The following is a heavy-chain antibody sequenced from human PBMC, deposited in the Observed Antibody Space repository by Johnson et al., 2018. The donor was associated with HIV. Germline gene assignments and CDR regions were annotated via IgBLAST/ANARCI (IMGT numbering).Heavy chain of an antibody. CDR1: GFTFSNYW. Sequence: VQLVESGGGLVQPGGSLGLSCAASGFTFSNYWMSWVRQAPGKGLVWVSRINSDGSSTSYADSVKGRFTISRDNAKNTLYLQMNSLRAEDTAVYYCARARSIVVVPAAIGSYAFDIWGQGTMVTVSS. J-gene: IGHJ3*02. CDR2: INSDGSST. CDR3: ARARSIVVVPAAIGSYAFDI. V-gene: IGHV3-74*02. D-gene: IGHD2-2*01.